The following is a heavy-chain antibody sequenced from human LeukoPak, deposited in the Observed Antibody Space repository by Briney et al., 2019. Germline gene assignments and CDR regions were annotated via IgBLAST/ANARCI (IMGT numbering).Heavy chain of an antibody. Sequence: ASVKVSCKASGYTFTSYDINWVRQATGQGLEWMGWMNPNSGNTGYAQKFQGRVTITRNTSISTAYMELSSLRSEDTAVYYCARTRRSYGDYYFDYWGQGTLVTVSS. CDR1: GYTFTSYD. CDR2: MNPNSGNT. J-gene: IGHJ4*02. CDR3: ARTRRSYGDYYFDY. D-gene: IGHD4-17*01. V-gene: IGHV1-8*03.